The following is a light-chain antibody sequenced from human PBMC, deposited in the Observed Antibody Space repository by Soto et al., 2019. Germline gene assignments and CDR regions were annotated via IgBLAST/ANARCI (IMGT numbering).Light chain of an antibody. CDR2: GAS. Sequence: EIVMTQSPATLSVSPGERATLSCRASQSVSSSYLAWYQQKPGQAPRLLIYGASSRATGIPDRFTGGGSGTDFTLTVTRLEPEDSAVYYCQQYESSPLTFGGGTKVDIK. J-gene: IGKJ4*01. CDR1: QSVSSSY. V-gene: IGKV3-20*01. CDR3: QQYESSPLT.